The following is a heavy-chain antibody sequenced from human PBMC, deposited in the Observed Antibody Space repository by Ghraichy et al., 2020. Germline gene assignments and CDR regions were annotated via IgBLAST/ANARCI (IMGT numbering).Heavy chain of an antibody. CDR3: ARGQWHHGVGATILDY. Sequence: GGSLRLSCAASGFTFSSYGMHWVRQAPGKGLEWVAVIWYDGSNKYYADSVKGRFTISRDNSKNTLYLQMNSLRAEDTAVYYCARGQWHHGVGATILDYWGQGTLVTVSS. D-gene: IGHD1-26*01. CDR1: GFTFSSYG. J-gene: IGHJ4*02. V-gene: IGHV3-33*01. CDR2: IWYDGSNK.